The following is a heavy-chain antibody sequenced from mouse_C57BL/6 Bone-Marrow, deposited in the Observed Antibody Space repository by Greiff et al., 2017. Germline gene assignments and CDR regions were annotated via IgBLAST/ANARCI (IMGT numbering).Heavy chain of an antibody. Sequence: VKLMESGPGLVAPSQSLSITCTVSGFSLTSYAISWVRQPPGKGLEWLGVIWTGGGTNYNSALKSRLSISKENSKSQVFLKMNSLQTDDTARYYCARGDYGSSPPTAYFDVWGTGTTVTVSS. CDR1: GFSLTSYA. V-gene: IGHV2-9-1*01. CDR3: ARGDYGSSPPTAYFDV. CDR2: IWTGGGT. J-gene: IGHJ1*03. D-gene: IGHD1-1*01.